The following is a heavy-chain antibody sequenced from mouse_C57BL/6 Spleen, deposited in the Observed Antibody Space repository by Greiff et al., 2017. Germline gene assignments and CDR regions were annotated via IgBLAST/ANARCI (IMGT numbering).Heavy chain of an antibody. Sequence: GGGLVQPKGSLKLSCAASGFSFNTYAMNWVRQAPGKGLEWVARIRSKSNNYATYYADSVKDRFTISRDDSESMLYLQMNNLKPEDTAMYYCVRLGLLDYAMDYWGQGTSVTVSS. CDR1: GFSFNTYA. CDR2: IRSKSNNYAT. J-gene: IGHJ4*01. V-gene: IGHV10-1*01. CDR3: VRLGLLDYAMDY.